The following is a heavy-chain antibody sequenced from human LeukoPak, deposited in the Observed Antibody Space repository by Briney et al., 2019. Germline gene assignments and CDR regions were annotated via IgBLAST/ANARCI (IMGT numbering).Heavy chain of an antibody. J-gene: IGHJ4*02. CDR1: GLKFEDYA. D-gene: IGHD1-1*01. CDR2: ISWNSGSI. CDR3: AASWTEVY. Sequence: GGSLRLSCVASGLKFEDYAMQWVRQAPGKGLEWVSGISWNSGSIAYADSVRGRFTISRDNAKNSLYLQMNSLRPEDTAFYYCAASWTEVYWGQGILVTVSS. V-gene: IGHV3-9*01.